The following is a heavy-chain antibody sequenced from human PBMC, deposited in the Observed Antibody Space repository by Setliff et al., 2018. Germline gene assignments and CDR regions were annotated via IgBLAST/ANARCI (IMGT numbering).Heavy chain of an antibody. V-gene: IGHV4-59*08. J-gene: IGHJ4*02. CDR2: VYDTGST. CDR1: TASMTYYY. D-gene: IGHD5-12*01. CDR3: ARHRVGNSGYAIPILDF. Sequence: PSETLSLTCSVSTASMTYYYWSWIRQPPGKGLEWIGHVYDTGSTKYSPSFEAQITFSVDKSITTAYLQWSSLKASDTAIYYCARHRVGNSGYAIPILDFWGQGALVTVSS.